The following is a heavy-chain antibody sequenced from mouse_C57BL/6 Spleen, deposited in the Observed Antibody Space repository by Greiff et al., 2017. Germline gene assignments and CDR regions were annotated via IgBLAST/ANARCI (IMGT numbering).Heavy chain of an antibody. Sequence: QVQLQQPGAELVMPGASVKLSCKASGYTFTSYWMHWVKQRPGQGLEWIGEIDPSDSYTNYNQKFKGKSTLTVDKSSSTAYMQLSSLTSEDSAVYYGARFGYSNYEYFDVWGTGTTVTVSS. CDR3: ARFGYSNYEYFDV. V-gene: IGHV1-69*01. CDR1: GYTFTSYW. CDR2: IDPSDSYT. J-gene: IGHJ1*03. D-gene: IGHD2-5*01.